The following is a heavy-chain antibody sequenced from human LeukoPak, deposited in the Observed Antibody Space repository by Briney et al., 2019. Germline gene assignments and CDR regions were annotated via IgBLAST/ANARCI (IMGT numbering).Heavy chain of an antibody. J-gene: IGHJ3*02. CDR1: GGSISSGSYY. D-gene: IGHD2-2*02. V-gene: IGHV4-61*10. CDR2: INHSGST. Sequence: SETLSLTCTVSGGSISSGSYYWSWIRQPAGKGLEWIGEINHSGSTNYNPSLKSRVTISVDTSKNQFSLKLSSVTAADTDVYYCARILVVPAAIRRSGAFDIWGQGTMVTVSS. CDR3: ARILVVPAAIRRSGAFDI.